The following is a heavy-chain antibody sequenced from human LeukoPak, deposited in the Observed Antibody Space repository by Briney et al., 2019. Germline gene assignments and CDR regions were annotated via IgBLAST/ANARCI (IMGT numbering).Heavy chain of an antibody. CDR3: ARDSFPGIAAAGGY. D-gene: IGHD6-13*01. Sequence: GGSLRLSCAASGFTFIGYGMHWVRQAPGKGLEWVAFIPYDGSNKYYADSVKGRLTISRDNSKNTLYLQMNSLRAEDTAVYYCARDSFPGIAAAGGYWGQGTLVTVSS. CDR1: GFTFIGYG. J-gene: IGHJ4*02. V-gene: IGHV3-30*02. CDR2: IPYDGSNK.